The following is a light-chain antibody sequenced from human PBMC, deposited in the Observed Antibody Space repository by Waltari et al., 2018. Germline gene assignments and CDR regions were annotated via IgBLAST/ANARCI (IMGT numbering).Light chain of an antibody. CDR2: ATS. V-gene: IGKV1-39*01. CDR3: QQGYRTWT. Sequence: MQLTQSPPPLYASVGNSVTITCRAQQSVNDFLNWLHHKPGQAPKLLIFATSTLQSGVPIRFSGSGSGTDFALTINGLQPDECATDYCQQGYRTWTFGLGTTVAI. CDR1: QSVNDF. J-gene: IGKJ1*01.